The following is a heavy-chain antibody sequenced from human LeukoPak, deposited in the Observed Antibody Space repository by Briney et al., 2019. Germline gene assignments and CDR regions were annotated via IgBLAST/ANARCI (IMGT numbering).Heavy chain of an antibody. Sequence: ASVKVSCNASGYTFRNYGIGWVRQAPGQGLEWMGWISVYNGKTYWTEKLRDRLTVTTDTSTSTAYMELRSLRSDDTALYYCARADGEWEPFHYWGEGTLVTVSS. J-gene: IGHJ4*02. CDR3: ARADGEWEPFHY. V-gene: IGHV1-18*01. D-gene: IGHD1-26*01. CDR1: GYTFRNYG. CDR2: ISVYNGKT.